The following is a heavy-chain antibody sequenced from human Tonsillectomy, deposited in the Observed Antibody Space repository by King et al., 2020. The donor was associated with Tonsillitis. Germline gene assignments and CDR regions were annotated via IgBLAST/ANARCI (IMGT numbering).Heavy chain of an antibody. CDR1: GFTFSSYD. J-gene: IGHJ4*02. V-gene: IGHV3-48*03. CDR3: AGDSSGWYYFDH. D-gene: IGHD6-19*01. Sequence: QLVQSGGGLVQPGGSLRLSCAASGFTFSSYDMNWVRQAPGKGLEWVSYITSSASTIYYEDSVKGRFTISRDNAKISLYLQMNSLRAEDTAVYYCAGDSSGWYYFDHWGQGTLVTVSS. CDR2: ITSSASTI.